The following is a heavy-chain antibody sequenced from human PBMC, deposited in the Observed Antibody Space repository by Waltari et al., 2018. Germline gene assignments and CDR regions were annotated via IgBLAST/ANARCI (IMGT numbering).Heavy chain of an antibody. CDR2: INSDGSTT. V-gene: IGHV3-74*01. D-gene: IGHD1-26*01. Sequence: EVQLVESGGGLVQHGGSLRLSCAASGFTFSRSWMHWVRQAPGKGLVWVSRINSDGSTTSYADSVKGRFTISRDNAKNILYLEMNSLRVEDTAVYYCGYYHLGDQGTLVTVSS. CDR1: GFTFSRSW. J-gene: IGHJ4*02. CDR3: GYYHL.